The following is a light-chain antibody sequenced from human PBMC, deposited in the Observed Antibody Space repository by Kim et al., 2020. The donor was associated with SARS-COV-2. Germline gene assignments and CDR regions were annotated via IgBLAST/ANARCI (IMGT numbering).Light chain of an antibody. CDR1: NNVYTW. V-gene: IGKV1-5*03. CDR2: TTS. Sequence: ASIGDNITITCRASNNVYTWLAWYQQKPGKAPRVVIYTTSILESGVPSTFSGSGSGTEFNFTISGLQPDDFATYYCQQYSNYPYTFGQGTKVDIK. J-gene: IGKJ2*01. CDR3: QQYSNYPYT.